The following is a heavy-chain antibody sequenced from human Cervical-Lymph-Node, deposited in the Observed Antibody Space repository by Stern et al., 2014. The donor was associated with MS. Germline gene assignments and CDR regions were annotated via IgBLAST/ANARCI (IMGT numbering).Heavy chain of an antibody. D-gene: IGHD6-13*01. Sequence: VQLVESGAEVKAPGSSVKVSCKASGYTFSDYYLNWVTTAPGPGPELLGWFSPNSVGTNFAQKFQCRVTMTSYTSIATAYMELTRLRSDDTAVYYCARRVAAAGTHYYGLFGHWGQGTLVTVSS. J-gene: IGHJ4*02. CDR1: GYTFSDYY. CDR3: ARRVAAAGTHYYGLFGH. V-gene: IGHV1-2*02. CDR2: FSPNSVGT.